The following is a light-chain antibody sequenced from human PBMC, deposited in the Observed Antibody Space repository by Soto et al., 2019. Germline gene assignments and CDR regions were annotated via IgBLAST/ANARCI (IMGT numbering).Light chain of an antibody. J-gene: IGKJ5*01. CDR2: DAS. Sequence: DIQMTQSPSSLSASVGDRVTITCQASQDISNYLNWYQQKPGKAPKLLIYDASNLETGVPSRFSGGGSGRDLTFTTSSLHPEDIATYYCQEYDNLPITFGQGTRLEIK. CDR3: QEYDNLPIT. V-gene: IGKV1-33*01. CDR1: QDISNY.